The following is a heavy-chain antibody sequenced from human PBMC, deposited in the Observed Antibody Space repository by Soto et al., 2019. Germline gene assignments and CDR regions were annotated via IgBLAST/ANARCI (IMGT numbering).Heavy chain of an antibody. D-gene: IGHD2-8*01. CDR2: IYYSGST. V-gene: IGHV4-31*04. J-gene: IGHJ6*02. CDR1: GDSLSSGGYY. Sequence: QVRLQESGPGLVRPSQTLSLTCTVSGDSLSSGGYYCSWIRQLPGKGLEWIGFIYYSGSTFYNPSPRSRVTMSADASKNQISLKLSSVTAADTAVYYCAKTKTPHVRNGMDVWGQGTTVTVSS. CDR3: AKTKTPHVRNGMDV.